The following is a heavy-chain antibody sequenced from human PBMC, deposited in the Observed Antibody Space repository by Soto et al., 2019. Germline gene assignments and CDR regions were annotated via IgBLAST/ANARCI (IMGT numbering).Heavy chain of an antibody. J-gene: IGHJ4*02. CDR2: RYNSGST. CDR3: ARAGWSSSWYFDY. CDR1: GDSISSYY. D-gene: IGHD6-13*01. V-gene: IGHV4-59*01. Sequence: QVQLQQSGPGLVKPSETLSLTCTVSGDSISSYYWTWFRQPPGKGLEWIGYRYNSGSTNYNPSLKGRVTTSVDASKNQFSLKLSSVTAAVTAVYYCARAGWSSSWYFDYWGQGTLVTVSS.